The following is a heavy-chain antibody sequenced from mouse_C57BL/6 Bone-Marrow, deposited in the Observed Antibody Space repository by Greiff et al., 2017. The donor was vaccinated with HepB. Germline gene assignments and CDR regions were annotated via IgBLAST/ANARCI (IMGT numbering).Heavy chain of an antibody. CDR1: GYTFTSYG. V-gene: IGHV1-81*01. Sequence: VKLVESGAELARPGASVKLSCKASGYTFTSYGISWVKQRTGQGLEWIGEIYPRSGNTYYNEKFKGKATLTADKSSSTAYMELRSLTSEDSAVYFCARDGDDRNAMDYWGQGTSVTVSS. CDR3: ARDGDDRNAMDY. J-gene: IGHJ4*01. CDR2: IYPRSGNT. D-gene: IGHD2-2*01.